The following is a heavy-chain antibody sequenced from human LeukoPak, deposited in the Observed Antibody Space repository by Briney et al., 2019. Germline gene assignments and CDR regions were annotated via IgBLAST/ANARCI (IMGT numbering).Heavy chain of an antibody. Sequence: ASVKVSCKASGYTFTGYYMHWVRQAPGQGLEWMGWINPNSGGTNYAQKFQGRVTMTRDTSISTAYMELSRLRSDDTAVYYCARDTVLRYFDWLTHDAFDIWGHGTMVTVSS. CDR3: ARDTVLRYFDWLTHDAFDI. J-gene: IGHJ3*02. CDR2: INPNSGGT. CDR1: GYTFTGYY. V-gene: IGHV1-2*02. D-gene: IGHD3-9*01.